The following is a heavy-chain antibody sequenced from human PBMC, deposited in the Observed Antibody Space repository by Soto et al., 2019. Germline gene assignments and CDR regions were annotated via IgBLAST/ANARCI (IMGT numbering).Heavy chain of an antibody. J-gene: IGHJ4*02. D-gene: IGHD5-18*01. CDR3: ASGLNGYLNYFDY. Sequence: ASVKVSCKASGYTFTSYDMHWVRQAPGQRLEWMGWINAGNGNTKHSQKFQGRVTITRDTSASTAYMELSSLRSEDTAVYYCASGLNGYLNYFDYWGQGTPVTVSS. V-gene: IGHV1-3*01. CDR2: INAGNGNT. CDR1: GYTFTSYD.